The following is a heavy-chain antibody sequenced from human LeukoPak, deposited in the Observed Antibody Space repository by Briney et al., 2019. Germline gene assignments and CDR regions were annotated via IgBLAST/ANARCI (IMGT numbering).Heavy chain of an antibody. CDR3: ASSSSSSSPFIGY. V-gene: IGHV1-69*06. CDR1: GGTFSSYA. D-gene: IGHD6-6*01. CDR2: IIPIFGTA. Sequence: SVKVSCKASGGTFSSYAISRVRQAPGQGLEWMGGIIPIFGTANYAQKFQGRVTITADKSTSTAYMELSSLRSEDTAVYYCASSSSSSSPFIGYWGQGTWSPSPQ. J-gene: IGHJ4*02.